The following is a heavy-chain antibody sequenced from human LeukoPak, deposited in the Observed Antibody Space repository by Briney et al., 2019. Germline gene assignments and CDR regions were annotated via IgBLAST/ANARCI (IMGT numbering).Heavy chain of an antibody. D-gene: IGHD1-26*01. Sequence: GASVKVSCKASGYTFTSYGISWVRQAPGQGLEWMGWISAYNGNTNYAQKLQGRVTMTTDTSTSTAYMELRSLRSDDTAVYYCASPVGADYYYYGMDVWGQGTTVTVSS. CDR1: GYTFTSYG. CDR2: ISAYNGNT. CDR3: ASPVGADYYYYGMDV. J-gene: IGHJ6*02. V-gene: IGHV1-18*01.